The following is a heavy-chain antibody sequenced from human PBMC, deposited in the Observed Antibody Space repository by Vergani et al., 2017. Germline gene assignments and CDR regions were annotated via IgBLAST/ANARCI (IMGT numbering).Heavy chain of an antibody. D-gene: IGHD5-24*01. J-gene: IGHJ3*02. V-gene: IGHV1-46*01. CDR1: GYTFTSYY. CDR3: ARELGDLETDAFDI. Sequence: QVQLVQSGAEVKKPGASVKVSCKASGYTFTSYYMHWVRQAPGQGLEWMGIINPSGGSTSYAQKFQGRVTMTRDTSTSTAYMELRSLRSDDTAVYYCARELGDLETDAFDIWGQGTMVTVSS. CDR2: INPSGGST.